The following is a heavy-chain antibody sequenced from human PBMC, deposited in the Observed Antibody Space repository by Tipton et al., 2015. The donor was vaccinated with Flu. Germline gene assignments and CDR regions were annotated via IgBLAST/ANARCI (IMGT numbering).Heavy chain of an antibody. J-gene: IGHJ5*02. CDR3: ARRDYRNYVSEPKNWFDP. CDR1: GDSIGSPYY. CDR2: IHKTGTT. D-gene: IGHD4-11*01. Sequence: TLSLTCSVSGDSIGSPYYWGWIRQSPGKGLEWIGNIHKTGTTYYNPSLTSRVTISVDTSKNQFSLRLTSVTAADTAVYYCARRDYRNYVSEPKNWFDPWGRGSLVTVSS. V-gene: IGHV4-38-2*01.